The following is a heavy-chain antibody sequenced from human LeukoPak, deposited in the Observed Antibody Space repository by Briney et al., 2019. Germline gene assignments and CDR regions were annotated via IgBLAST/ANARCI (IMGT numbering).Heavy chain of an antibody. CDR1: GFTFSSYS. D-gene: IGHD2-21*02. V-gene: IGHV3-21*01. Sequence: PGGSLRLSCAASGFTFSSYSMNWVRQAPGKGLEWVSSISSSSSYIYYADSVKGRFTISRDNAKNSLYLQMNSLRAEDTAVYYCARASVVVTATPGSLLYWGQGTLVTVSS. J-gene: IGHJ4*02. CDR3: ARASVVVTATPGSLLY. CDR2: ISSSSSYI.